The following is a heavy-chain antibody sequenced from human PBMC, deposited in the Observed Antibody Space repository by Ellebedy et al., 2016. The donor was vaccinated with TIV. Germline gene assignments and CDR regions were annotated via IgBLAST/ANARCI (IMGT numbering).Heavy chain of an antibody. J-gene: IGHJ3*01. D-gene: IGHD2-15*01. Sequence: GGSLRLSCAASGFTFSRYSMSWVRQAPGKGLEWVANIKEDGSAKYYVDSVKGRFTVSRDNAKNSLYLQMNRLRAEDTAVYYCANFGLTWGGSPDGFDLWGQGAMVTVSS. CDR3: ANFGLTWGGSPDGFDL. V-gene: IGHV3-7*01. CDR1: GFTFSRYS. CDR2: IKEDGSAK.